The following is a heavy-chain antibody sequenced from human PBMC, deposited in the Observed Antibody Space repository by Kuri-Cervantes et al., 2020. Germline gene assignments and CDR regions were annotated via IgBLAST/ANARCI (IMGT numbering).Heavy chain of an antibody. V-gene: IGHV3-20*04. D-gene: IGHD6-13*01. CDR2: LDWSGGST. Sequence: GESLKISCAASGFRFDDYDMSWVRQGPGKGLEWVSGLDWSGGSTRYRDSVKGRFTISRDNGKKTLYLQMNSLRAEDTALYYCAKSRQARLFDYWGQGTLVTVSS. CDR1: GFRFDDYD. J-gene: IGHJ4*02. CDR3: AKSRQARLFDY.